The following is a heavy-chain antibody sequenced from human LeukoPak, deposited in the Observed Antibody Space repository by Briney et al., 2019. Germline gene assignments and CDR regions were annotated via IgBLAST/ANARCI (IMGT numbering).Heavy chain of an antibody. CDR1: GFTFSSYA. CDR3: AKGMNNAPAY. J-gene: IGHJ4*02. Sequence: PGGSLRLSCAASGFTFSSYAMSWVRQAPGKGLEWVSAISGSDDSTYYADSVKGRCTISRDNSKNTLYLQMNSLRAEDTAVYYCAKGMNNAPAYWGQGTLVTVSS. V-gene: IGHV3-23*01. D-gene: IGHD1-14*01. CDR2: ISGSDDST.